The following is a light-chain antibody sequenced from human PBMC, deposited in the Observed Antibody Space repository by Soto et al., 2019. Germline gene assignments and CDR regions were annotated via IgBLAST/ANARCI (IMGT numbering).Light chain of an antibody. CDR1: QSVRSSY. CDR3: QQYGSSPRT. J-gene: IGKJ2*01. CDR2: GAS. V-gene: IGKV3-20*01. Sequence: EIVLTQSPGTLSLSPGESATISCRASQSVRSSYLAWYQQKPGQAPRLLIYGASSRATGIPDRFSGSGSGTDFTLTISRLEPEDFAVYYCQQYGSSPRTFGQGTKLEIK.